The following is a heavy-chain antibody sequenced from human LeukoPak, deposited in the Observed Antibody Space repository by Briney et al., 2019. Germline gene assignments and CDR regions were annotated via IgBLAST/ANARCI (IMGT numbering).Heavy chain of an antibody. CDR1: GGSISSYS. J-gene: IGHJ4*02. CDR3: AAISVGATARLDY. D-gene: IGHD1-26*01. CDR2: IYPRESP. Sequence: SETLSLTCTVSGGSISSYSWSWMRQPAGKGLEWIGRIYPRESPNYNPSLKSRVIMSVDKSKNQFSLKLRSVTAADTAVYYCAAISVGATARLDYWGQGTLVTVPS. V-gene: IGHV4-4*07.